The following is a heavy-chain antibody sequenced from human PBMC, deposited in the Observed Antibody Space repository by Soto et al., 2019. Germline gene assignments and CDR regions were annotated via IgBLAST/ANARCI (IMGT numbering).Heavy chain of an antibody. V-gene: IGHV1-3*01. CDR2: INAGNGNT. J-gene: IGHJ6*02. CDR3: ARPDEGGYHSNHHYYYALDV. D-gene: IGHD3-16*02. Sequence: QIQLMQSGAEVKKPGASVKVSCKASGYTFTSYGIHWVRQAPGQRLEWTGWINAGNGNTKYSEKFQGRVTITRDTSASTAYLELSSLRSEDTAVYYCARPDEGGYHSNHHYYYALDVWGQGTTVTVTS. CDR1: GYTFTSYG.